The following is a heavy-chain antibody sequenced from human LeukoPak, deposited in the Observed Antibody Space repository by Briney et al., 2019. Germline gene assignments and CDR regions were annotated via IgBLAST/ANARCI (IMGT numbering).Heavy chain of an antibody. D-gene: IGHD1-26*01. V-gene: IGHV1-3*01. Sequence: GASVKVSCKASGYTFTSYAMHWVRQAPGQRLEWMGWINAGNGNTKNSQKFQGRVTITRDTSASTAYMELSSLRSEDTAVYYCARGGQWELLVYWGQGTLVTVSS. CDR1: GYTFTSYA. CDR2: INAGNGNT. J-gene: IGHJ4*02. CDR3: ARGGQWELLVY.